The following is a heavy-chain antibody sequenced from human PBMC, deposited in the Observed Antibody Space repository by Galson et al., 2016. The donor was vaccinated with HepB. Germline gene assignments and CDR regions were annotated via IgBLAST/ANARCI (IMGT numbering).Heavy chain of an antibody. J-gene: IGHJ4*02. Sequence: SLRLSCAASGFSFDDYTMHWVRQVPGKALQWVALISWDGGSTHYEDSVKGRFTVSRDNDRNSLYLQMDFLRTEDTAFYYCAKGDWGYESFDNWGQGALVTVAS. CDR1: GFSFDDYT. D-gene: IGHD5-12*01. CDR2: ISWDGGST. V-gene: IGHV3-43*01. CDR3: AKGDWGYESFDN.